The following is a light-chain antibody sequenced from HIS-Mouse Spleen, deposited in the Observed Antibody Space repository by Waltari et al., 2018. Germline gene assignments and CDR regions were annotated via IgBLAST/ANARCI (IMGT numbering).Light chain of an antibody. V-gene: IGLV6-57*02. J-gene: IGLJ3*02. CDR2: EDN. CDR3: QSYDSSNQV. CDR1: SGSIASNY. Sequence: NFMLTQPHSVSESPGKTVTISCTGSSGSIASNYVQWYQQRPGSAPTTVICEDNQRPSGVPDRFSGAIDSSSNSASLTIYGLKTEDEADYYCQSYDSSNQVFGGGTKLTVL.